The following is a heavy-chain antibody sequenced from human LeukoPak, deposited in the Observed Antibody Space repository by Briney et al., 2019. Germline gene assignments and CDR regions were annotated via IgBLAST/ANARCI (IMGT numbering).Heavy chain of an antibody. D-gene: IGHD5-18*01. CDR3: ARDVDTAMVYEGGDH. Sequence: ASVKVSCKASGYTFTSYYMHWVRQAPGQGLEWMGIINPSGGSTSYAQKFQGRVTMTRDTSTSTVYMELSSLRSEDTAVYYCARDVDTAMVYEGGDHWGQGTLVTVSS. CDR1: GYTFTSYY. CDR2: INPSGGST. V-gene: IGHV1-46*01. J-gene: IGHJ4*02.